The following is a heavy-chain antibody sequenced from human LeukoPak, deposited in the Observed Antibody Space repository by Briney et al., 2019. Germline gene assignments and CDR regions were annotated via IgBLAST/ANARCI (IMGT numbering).Heavy chain of an antibody. V-gene: IGHV3-21*01. CDR1: GFIFSSYS. J-gene: IGHJ4*02. Sequence: GGSLRLSCAASGFIFSSYSMNWVRQAPGKGLEWVSSITSSSSYIYHADSVKGRFTISRDNAKNSLYLQMNSLRAEDTAVYYCARDGPSSGWLDYWGQGTLVTVSS. D-gene: IGHD6-19*01. CDR2: ITSSSSYI. CDR3: ARDGPSSGWLDY.